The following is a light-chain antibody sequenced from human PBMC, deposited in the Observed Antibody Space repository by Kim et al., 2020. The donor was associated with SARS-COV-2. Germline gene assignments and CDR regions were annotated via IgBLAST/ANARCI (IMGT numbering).Light chain of an antibody. CDR3: QQSYSTPYT. CDR2: TAS. J-gene: IGKJ2*01. Sequence: SASVGDRVTITCRSSQSINRNLNWYQQKPGKAPELLIHTASNLQSGVPSRFSGAGSGTDFSLTISSLRPEDFGSYSCQQSYSTPYTFGQGTKLEI. V-gene: IGKV1-39*01. CDR1: QSINRN.